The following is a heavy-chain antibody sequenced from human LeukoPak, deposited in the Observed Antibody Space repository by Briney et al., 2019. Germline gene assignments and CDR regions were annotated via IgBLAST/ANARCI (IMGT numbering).Heavy chain of an antibody. CDR2: IIPILGIA. CDR3: ARSGVMAVARNNHNYYYYYGMDV. J-gene: IGHJ6*02. Sequence: ASVKVSCKASGGTFSSYAISWVRQAPGQGLEWMGRIIPILGIANYAQKFQGRVTITADKSTSTAYMELSSLRSEDTAVYYCARSGVMAVARNNHNYYYYYGMDVWGQGTTVTVSS. V-gene: IGHV1-69*04. D-gene: IGHD6-19*01. CDR1: GGTFSSYA.